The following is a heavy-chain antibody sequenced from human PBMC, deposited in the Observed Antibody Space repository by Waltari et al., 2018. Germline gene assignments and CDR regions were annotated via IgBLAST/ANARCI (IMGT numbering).Heavy chain of an antibody. Sequence: EAQLMDSGGGLVQPGGSLQLPCSAPGSHFPGPWMTWVRRAPGKGLEWVANIKWDGSATWYAESLSGRFIISRDNARNSLFLQINSPTAEDTAIYFCARGSAGYVRVWDLWGQGTSVTVSS. J-gene: IGHJ5*02. CDR1: GSHFPGPW. CDR2: IKWDGSAT. CDR3: ARGSAGYVRVWDL. D-gene: IGHD2-2*01. V-gene: IGHV3-7*03.